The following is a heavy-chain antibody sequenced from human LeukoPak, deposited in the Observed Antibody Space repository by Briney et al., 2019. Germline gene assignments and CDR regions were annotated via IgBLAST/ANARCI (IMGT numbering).Heavy chain of an antibody. V-gene: IGHV3-48*03. J-gene: IGHJ4*02. CDR3: ARHNGWYDY. CDR2: ISSSGSTM. Sequence: TGGSLRLSCAASGFIFSSYEMNWVRQAPGKGLEWISYISSSGSTMYADSVKGRFTISRDDAKNSLHLQMNSLRAEDTAVYYCARHNGWYDYWGQGTLVTVSS. D-gene: IGHD6-19*01. CDR1: GFIFSSYE.